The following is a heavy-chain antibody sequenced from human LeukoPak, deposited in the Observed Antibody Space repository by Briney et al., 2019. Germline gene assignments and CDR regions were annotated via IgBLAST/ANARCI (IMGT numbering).Heavy chain of an antibody. V-gene: IGHV4-39*01. CDR1: SRYA. Sequence: SRYAMSWVRQPPGKGMEWIASIYYRGNTYYNPSLKSRVTISVDTSKNQFSLKLSSVTAADTAMYYCARHGYDSSGYHLYYFDYWGQGTLVTVSS. CDR2: IYYRGNT. J-gene: IGHJ4*02. D-gene: IGHD3-22*01. CDR3: ARHGYDSSGYHLYYFDY.